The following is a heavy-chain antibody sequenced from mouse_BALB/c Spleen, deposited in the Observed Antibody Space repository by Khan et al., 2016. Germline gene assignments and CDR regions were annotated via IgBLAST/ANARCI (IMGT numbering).Heavy chain of an antibody. J-gene: IGHJ3*01. CDR1: GYTFSSYW. V-gene: IGHV1-9*01. CDR2: ILPGSGST. Sequence: QIQLVQSGAELMKPGASVKISCKATGYTFSSYWIEWVKQRPGHGLEWIGEILPGSGSTNYNEKFKGKATFTADTSSNTAYMQLSSLTSEDSAVYYCARGGTTAQFAYWGQGTLVTVSA. CDR3: ARGGTTAQFAY. D-gene: IGHD1-2*01.